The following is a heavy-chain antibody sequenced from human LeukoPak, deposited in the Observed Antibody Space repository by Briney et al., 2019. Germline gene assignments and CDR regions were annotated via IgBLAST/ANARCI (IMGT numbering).Heavy chain of an antibody. CDR3: TRDLPIFGAVTTFDY. J-gene: IGHJ4*02. CDR2: IRTKTYGGTT. CDR1: GFTFGDYA. Sequence: PGRSLRLSCSTSGFTFGDYAMSWFRQAPGKGPEWVGFIRTKTYGGTTEYATSVKGRFTISRDDSKSIAYLQMNSLKREDTAVYYCTRDLPIFGAVTTFDYWGQGTLVTVSS. V-gene: IGHV3-49*03. D-gene: IGHD4-17*01.